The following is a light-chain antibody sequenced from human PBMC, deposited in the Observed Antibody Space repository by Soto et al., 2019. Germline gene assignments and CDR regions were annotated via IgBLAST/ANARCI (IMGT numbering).Light chain of an antibody. J-gene: IGKJ2*01. CDR2: DAS. CDR1: QDIANY. CDR3: QQFHNLPYT. V-gene: IGKV1-33*01. Sequence: DLPMTQSPSSLSASVGDRVTVTCQASQDIANYLNWYQQKPGKAPKLLIYDASNLETEVPSRFSGSGSGTDFTFTINSLRPEDIATYYCQQFHNLPYTFGQGTKLEIK.